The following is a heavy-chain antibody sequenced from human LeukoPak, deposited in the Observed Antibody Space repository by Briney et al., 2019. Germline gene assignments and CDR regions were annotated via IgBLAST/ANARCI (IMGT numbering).Heavy chain of an antibody. J-gene: IGHJ4*02. CDR1: GFTFDDYG. D-gene: IGHD4-17*01. V-gene: IGHV3-20*04. Sequence: GGSLRLSCAASGFTFDDYGMGWVRQAPGKGLEWVSGINWNGGSTDYADSVKGRFTISRDNAKNSLYLQMISLRAEDTALYYCARGLRSSPYYYGDYDPFDYWGQGTLVTVSS. CDR3: ARGLRSSPYYYGDYDPFDY. CDR2: INWNGGST.